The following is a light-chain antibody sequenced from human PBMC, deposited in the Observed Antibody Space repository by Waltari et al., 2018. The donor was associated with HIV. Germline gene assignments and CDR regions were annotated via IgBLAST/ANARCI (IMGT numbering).Light chain of an antibody. J-gene: IGLJ3*02. CDR2: GNS. CDR1: SSNIGAGYD. V-gene: IGLV1-40*01. CDR3: QSYDSSLSDSV. Sequence: QSVLTQPPSLSGAPGQRVTMSCTGSSSNIGAGYDVHWYQHLPGTAPNLLIYGNSNRPSGVPDRFSGSNSGTSASLAITGLQAEDEADYYCQSYDSSLSDSVFGGGTKLTVL.